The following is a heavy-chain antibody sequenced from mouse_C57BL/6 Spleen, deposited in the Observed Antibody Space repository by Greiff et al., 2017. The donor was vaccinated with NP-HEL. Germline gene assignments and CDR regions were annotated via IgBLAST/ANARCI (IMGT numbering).Heavy chain of an antibody. CDR3: ARNDDGYLLGDY. CDR2: IWSGGST. CDR1: GFSLTSYG. D-gene: IGHD2-3*01. Sequence: QVQLQQSGPGLVQPSQCLSITCTVSGFSLTSYGVHWVRQSPGKGLEWLGVIWSGGSTDYNAAFISRLSISKDNSKSQVFFKMNSLQADDTAIYYCARNDDGYLLGDYWGQGTTLTVSS. J-gene: IGHJ2*01. V-gene: IGHV2-2*01.